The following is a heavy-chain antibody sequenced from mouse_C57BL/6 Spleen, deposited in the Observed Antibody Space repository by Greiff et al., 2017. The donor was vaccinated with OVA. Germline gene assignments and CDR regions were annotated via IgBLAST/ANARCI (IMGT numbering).Heavy chain of an antibody. CDR3: ARGGGPYDGYPPFAY. V-gene: IGHV5-4*03. Sequence: EVKLMESGGGLVKPGGSLKLSCAASGFTFSSYAMSWVRQTPEKRLEWVATISDGGSYTYYPDNVKGRFTLSRDNAKNNLYLHMSHLKSEDTAMYYCARGGGPYDGYPPFAYWGQGTLVTVSA. D-gene: IGHD2-3*01. J-gene: IGHJ3*01. CDR1: GFTFSSYA. CDR2: ISDGGSYT.